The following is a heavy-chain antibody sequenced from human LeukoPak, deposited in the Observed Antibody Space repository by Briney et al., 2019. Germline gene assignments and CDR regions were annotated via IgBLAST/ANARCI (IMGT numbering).Heavy chain of an antibody. CDR3: ARDYTLHDAFDI. J-gene: IGHJ3*02. Sequence: GESLKISCAASGLTFSSYAMSWVRQAPGKGLEWVSAISGSGGSTYYADSVKGRFTISRDNSKNTLYLQMNSLRAEDTAVYYCARDYTLHDAFDIWGQGTMVTVSS. CDR2: ISGSGGST. CDR1: GLTFSSYA. V-gene: IGHV3-23*01.